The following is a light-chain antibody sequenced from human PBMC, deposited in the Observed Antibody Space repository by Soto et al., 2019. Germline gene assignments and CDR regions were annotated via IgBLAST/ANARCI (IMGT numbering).Light chain of an antibody. J-gene: IGKJ5*01. CDR3: QQYDNLPLT. V-gene: IGKV1-33*01. CDR2: DAS. Sequence: DIQMTPSPSSLSGSVGDRVTITCQASQDINKYLNWYQQKPGKAPKLLIYDASNLETGVPSRFSGSGSGTDFTFAISSLQPEDIATYFCQQYDNLPLTFGQGTQLEIK. CDR1: QDINKY.